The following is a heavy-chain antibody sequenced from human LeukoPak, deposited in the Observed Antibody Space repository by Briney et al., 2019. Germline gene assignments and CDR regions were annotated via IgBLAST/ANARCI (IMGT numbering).Heavy chain of an antibody. CDR1: GGSISSYY. J-gene: IGHJ3*02. CDR2: IYTSGST. CDR3: ARASYDSSGSNAFDI. D-gene: IGHD3-22*01. Sequence: SETLSLTCTVSGGSISSYYWNWIRQPAVKGLEWIGRIYTSGSTNYNPSLKSRVTISVDKSKNQFSLKMSSVTAADTAVYYCARASYDSSGSNAFDIWGQGTMVTVSS. V-gene: IGHV4-4*07.